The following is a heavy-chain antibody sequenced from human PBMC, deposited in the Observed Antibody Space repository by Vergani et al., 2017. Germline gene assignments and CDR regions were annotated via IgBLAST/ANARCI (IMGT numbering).Heavy chain of an antibody. CDR2: ISGSGGST. V-gene: IGHV3-23*01. Sequence: EVQLLESGGGLVQPGGSLRLSCAASGFTFSSYAMSWVRQAPGKGLEWVSAISGSGGSTYYADSVKGRFTISRDNSKNTLYLQMNSLRAEDTAVYYCARDCSSTSCYLKGYGMDVWGQGTTVTVSS. CDR3: ARDCSSTSCYLKGYGMDV. CDR1: GFTFSSYA. J-gene: IGHJ6*02. D-gene: IGHD2-2*01.